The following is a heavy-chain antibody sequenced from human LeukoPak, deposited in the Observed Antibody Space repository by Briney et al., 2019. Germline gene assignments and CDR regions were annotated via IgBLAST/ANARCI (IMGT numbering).Heavy chain of an antibody. CDR1: GSSISNYY. CDR3: ARVIPEAGFDP. V-gene: IGHV4-4*07. CDR2: MSSSGTT. J-gene: IGHJ5*02. D-gene: IGHD1-14*01. Sequence: PLETLSLTCSVSGSSISNYYWSWIRQSAGKGLEWIGRMSSSGTTNYNPSLESRVTMSVDTSKNQFSLKLSSVTAADTAVYYCARVIPEAGFDPWGQGTLVTVSS.